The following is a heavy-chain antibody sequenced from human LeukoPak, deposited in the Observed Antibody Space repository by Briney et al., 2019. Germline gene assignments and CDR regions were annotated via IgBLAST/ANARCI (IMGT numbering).Heavy chain of an antibody. V-gene: IGHV3-30*02. CDR3: AKCSGWFVRGKDYYYYYMDV. Sequence: PGGSLRLSCAASGFTFVNYGMHWVRQAPGKGLEWVAFIRYDGTSKYYVDSVKGRFTISRDNSKDTLYLQMNSLRAEDTAVYYCAKCSGWFVRGKDYYYYYMDVWGKGTTVTVSS. D-gene: IGHD6-19*01. J-gene: IGHJ6*03. CDR1: GFTFVNYG. CDR2: IRYDGTSK.